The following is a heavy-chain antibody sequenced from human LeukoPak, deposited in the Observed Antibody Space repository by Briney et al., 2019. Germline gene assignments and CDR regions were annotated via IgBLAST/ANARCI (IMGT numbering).Heavy chain of an antibody. D-gene: IGHD6-19*01. J-gene: IGHJ6*03. CDR1: GGSISSYY. V-gene: IGHV4-4*07. CDR2: IYTSGST. CDR3: ARDVCSYSIVVAVGYYYYYYMDV. Sequence: SETLSLTCTVSGGSISSYYWSWIRQPAGKGLEWIGRIYTSGSTNYNPSLKSRVTMSVDTSKNQFSLKLSSVTAADTAVYYCARDVCSYSIVVAVGYYYYYYMDVWGKGTTVTVSS.